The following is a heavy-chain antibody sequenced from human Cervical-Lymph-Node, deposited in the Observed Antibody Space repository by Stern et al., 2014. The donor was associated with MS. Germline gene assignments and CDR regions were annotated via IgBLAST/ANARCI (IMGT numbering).Heavy chain of an antibody. J-gene: IGHJ1*01. V-gene: IGHV3-33*01. CDR1: GFTFSSYG. Sequence: VHLVESGGGVVQPGRSLRLSCAASGFTFSSYGMHWVRQAPGKGLEWVALIWYDGSNKYYADSVKGRFTISRDNSKKTLYLQMNSLRAEDTAVYYCAREGGNTAKYFQHWGQGTLVTVSS. CDR3: AREGGNTAKYFQH. CDR2: IWYDGSNK. D-gene: IGHD4-23*01.